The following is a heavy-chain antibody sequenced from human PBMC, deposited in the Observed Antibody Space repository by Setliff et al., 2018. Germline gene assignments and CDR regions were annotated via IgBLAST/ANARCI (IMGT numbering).Heavy chain of an antibody. CDR2: ITGSGGNI. CDR3: AKDPAAKSGWLYYFDY. CDR1: GFTFSSYW. J-gene: IGHJ4*02. V-gene: IGHV3-23*01. D-gene: IGHD6-19*01. Sequence: LRLSCAASGFTFSSYWMSWVRQAPGKGLEWVAAITGSGGNIFYADSVRGRFTISRDNSNNTLFLQMDSLRAEDTAIYYCAKDPAAKSGWLYYFDYWGQGTLVTVSS.